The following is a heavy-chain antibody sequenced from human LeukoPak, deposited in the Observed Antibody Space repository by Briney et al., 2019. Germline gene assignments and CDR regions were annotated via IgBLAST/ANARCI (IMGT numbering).Heavy chain of an antibody. CDR1: GFTFSSYE. CDR3: ARDRIDYGGNPHPDYFDY. CDR2: ISSSGSTI. Sequence: GGSLRLSCAASGFTFSSYEMNWVRQAPGKGLEWVSYISSSGSTIYYADSVKGRFTISRDNAKNSLYLQMNSLRAEDTAVYYCARDRIDYGGNPHPDYFDYWGQGTLVTVSS. J-gene: IGHJ4*02. V-gene: IGHV3-48*03. D-gene: IGHD4-23*01.